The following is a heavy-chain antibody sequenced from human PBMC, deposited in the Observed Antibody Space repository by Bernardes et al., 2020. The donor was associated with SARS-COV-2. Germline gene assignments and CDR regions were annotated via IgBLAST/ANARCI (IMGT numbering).Heavy chain of an antibody. Sequence: SETLSLTCAVYGGSFSGYYWSWIRQPPGKGLEWIGEINHSGSTNYNPSLKSRVTISVDTSKNQFSLKLSSVTAADTAVYYCARGLKGTVTTRRVGYYYYYYMDVWGKGTTVTVSS. V-gene: IGHV4-34*01. D-gene: IGHD4-4*01. CDR3: ARGLKGTVTTRRVGYYYYYYMDV. J-gene: IGHJ6*03. CDR2: INHSGST. CDR1: GGSFSGYY.